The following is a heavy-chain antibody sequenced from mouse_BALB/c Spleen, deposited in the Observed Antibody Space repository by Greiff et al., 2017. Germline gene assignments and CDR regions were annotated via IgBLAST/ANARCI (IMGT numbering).Heavy chain of an antibody. CDR3: TRDDPYGGFAY. CDR2: IYPSDSYT. CDR1: GYTFTSYW. J-gene: IGHJ3*01. Sequence: QVQLQQPGAELVRPGASVKLSCKASGYTFTSYWINWVKQRPGQGLEWIGNIYPSDSYTNYNQKFKDKATLTVDKSSSTAYMQLSSPTSEDSAVYYCTRDDPYGGFAYWGQGTLVTVSA. V-gene: IGHV1-69*02. D-gene: IGHD1-1*01.